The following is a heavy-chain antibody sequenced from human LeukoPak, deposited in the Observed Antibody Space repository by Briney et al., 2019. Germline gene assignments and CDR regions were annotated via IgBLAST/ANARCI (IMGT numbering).Heavy chain of an antibody. J-gene: IGHJ4*02. Sequence: PGGSLRLSCAASGFFFSTYAMSWVRQPPGKGLEWVSGISGSDGTAYYADSVKGRFTISRDNSKNTLYLQMNSLKTEDTAVYYCTTDSSGSYYPWADYWGQGTLVTVSS. V-gene: IGHV3-23*01. CDR2: ISGSDGTA. CDR1: GFFFSTYA. CDR3: TTDSSGSYYPWADY. D-gene: IGHD3-10*01.